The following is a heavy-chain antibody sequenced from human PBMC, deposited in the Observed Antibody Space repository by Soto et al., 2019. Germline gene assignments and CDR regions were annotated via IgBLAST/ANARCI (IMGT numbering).Heavy chain of an antibody. CDR3: TTDDREDYIAVAGKRDYYYYYGMDV. D-gene: IGHD6-19*01. Sequence: PGGSLRLSCAASGFTFSNAWMNWVRQAPGKGLEWVGRIKSKTDGGTTDYAAPVKGRFTISRDDSKNTLYLQMNSLKTEDTAVYYCTTDDREDYIAVAGKRDYYYYYGMDVWGQGTTVTVSS. CDR2: IKSKTDGGTT. V-gene: IGHV3-15*07. J-gene: IGHJ6*02. CDR1: GFTFSNAW.